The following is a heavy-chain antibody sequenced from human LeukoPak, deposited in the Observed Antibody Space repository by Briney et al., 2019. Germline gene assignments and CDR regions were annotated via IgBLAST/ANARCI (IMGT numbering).Heavy chain of an antibody. V-gene: IGHV4-34*01. CDR2: INHSGST. CDR1: GGSFSGYY. D-gene: IGHD6-13*01. CDR3: ARGKRGYSSSWYDY. Sequence: SDTLSLTCAVYGGSFSGYYWSWIRQPPGQGLEWIGEINHSGSTNYNPSLKSRVTISVDTSKNQFSLKLSSVTAADTAVYYCARGKRGYSSSWYDYWGQGTLVTVSS. J-gene: IGHJ4*02.